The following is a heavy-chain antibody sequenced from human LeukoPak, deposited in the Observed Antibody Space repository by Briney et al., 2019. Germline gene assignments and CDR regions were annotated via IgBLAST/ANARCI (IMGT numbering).Heavy chain of an antibody. CDR1: GYTFTSYG. Sequence: EASVKVSCKAAGYTFTSYGISWVRRATGQELEWLGWISAYNGNTNYAQKLHGRVTMTTDTSTSTAYMELRSLRSDDTAVYYCARGIAVADLFDYWGQGTLVTVSS. V-gene: IGHV1-18*01. J-gene: IGHJ4*02. D-gene: IGHD6-19*01. CDR2: ISAYNGNT. CDR3: ARGIAVADLFDY.